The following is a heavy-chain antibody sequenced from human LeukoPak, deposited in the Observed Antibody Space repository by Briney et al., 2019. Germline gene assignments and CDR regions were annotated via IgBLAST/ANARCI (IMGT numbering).Heavy chain of an antibody. V-gene: IGHV4-34*01. CDR1: GESFSGYY. CDR3: ARYSGSYYSAFDI. J-gene: IGHJ3*02. Sequence: SETLSLTCAVYGESFSGYYWSWIRQPPGKGLEWIGEINHSGSTNYNPSLKSRVTISVDTSKTQFSLKLSSVTAADTAVYYCARYSGSYYSAFDIWGQGTMVTVSS. D-gene: IGHD1-26*01. CDR2: INHSGST.